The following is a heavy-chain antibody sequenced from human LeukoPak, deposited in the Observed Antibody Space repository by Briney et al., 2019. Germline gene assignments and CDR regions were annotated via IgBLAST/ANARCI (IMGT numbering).Heavy chain of an antibody. CDR3: ARRAGAYSHPYDY. Sequence: GGTLRLSCAASGFTFSDYGMSWVRQAPGKGLEWVSSISSTGGTTYYADSVKGRFTISRDNAKNSLYLQMNSLRAEDTAVYYCARRAGAYSHPYDYWGQGTLVTVSS. CDR1: GFTFSDYG. D-gene: IGHD4/OR15-4a*01. J-gene: IGHJ4*02. CDR2: ISSTGGTT. V-gene: IGHV3-21*04.